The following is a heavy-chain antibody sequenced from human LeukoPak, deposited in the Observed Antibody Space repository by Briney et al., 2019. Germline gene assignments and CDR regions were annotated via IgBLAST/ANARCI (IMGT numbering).Heavy chain of an antibody. V-gene: IGHV4-34*01. CDR2: INHSGST. CDR3: ARGPRSSGYVDY. CDR1: GGSFSGYY. Sequence: PSETLSLTCAVYGGSFSGYYWSWIRQPPGKGLELIGEINHSGSTNYNPSLKSRVTISVDTSKNQFSLKLSSVTATDTAVYYCARGPRSSGYVDYWGQGTLVTVSS. D-gene: IGHD3-22*01. J-gene: IGHJ4*02.